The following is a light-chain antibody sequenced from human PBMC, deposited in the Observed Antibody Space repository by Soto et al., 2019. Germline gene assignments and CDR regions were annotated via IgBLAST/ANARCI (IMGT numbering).Light chain of an antibody. J-gene: IGKJ1*01. V-gene: IGKV2-28*01. Sequence: EIVMTQSPLSLSVTPGEPASISCRSSQSLVSSSYYYLDWYVQKPGQSPLLLIYLTSRRASGVPDRFSGSGTGTNFTLPISRVEAEDFGVYYCMQALEVQWTFGQGTKVEIK. CDR3: MQALEVQWT. CDR2: LTS. CDR1: QSLVSSSYYY.